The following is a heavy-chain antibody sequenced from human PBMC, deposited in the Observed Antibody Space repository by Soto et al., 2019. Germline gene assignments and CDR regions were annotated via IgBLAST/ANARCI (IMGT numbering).Heavy chain of an antibody. CDR3: ARVVIAAAGYYYYYGMDV. V-gene: IGHV1-18*01. J-gene: IGHJ6*02. CDR1: GYTFTSYG. D-gene: IGHD6-13*01. Sequence: QVQLVQSGAEVKKPGASVKVSCKASGYTFTSYGISWVRQAPGQGLECMGWISAYNGNTNYAQKLQGRVTMTTDTSTSTAYMELRSLRSDDTAVYYCARVVIAAAGYYYYYGMDVWGQGTTVTVSS. CDR2: ISAYNGNT.